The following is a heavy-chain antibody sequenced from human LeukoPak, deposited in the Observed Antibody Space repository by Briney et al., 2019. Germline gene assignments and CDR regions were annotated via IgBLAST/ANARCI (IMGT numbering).Heavy chain of an antibody. J-gene: IGHJ5*02. V-gene: IGHV1-46*01. CDR3: ARASSGWLGGLEYDL. CDR1: GYTFTSYY. Sequence: ASVKVSCKASGYTFTSYYMHWVRQAPGQGLEWMGIINPSGGSTSYAQKFQGRVTMTTDTATRTAFMELTSLRSDDTAVYYCARASSGWLGGLEYDLWGQGTLVTVSS. D-gene: IGHD3-10*01. CDR2: INPSGGST.